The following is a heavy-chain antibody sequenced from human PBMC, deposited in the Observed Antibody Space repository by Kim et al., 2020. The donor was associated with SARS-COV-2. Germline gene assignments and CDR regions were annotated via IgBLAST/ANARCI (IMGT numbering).Heavy chain of an antibody. Sequence: GGSLRLSCAASGFTFSSYDMHWVRQATGKGLEWVSAIGTAGDTYYPGSVKGRFTISRENAKNSLYLQMNSLRAGDTAVYYCARDLGYGVGFDYWGQGTLVTVSS. CDR2: IGTAGDT. CDR3: ARDLGYGVGFDY. J-gene: IGHJ4*02. CDR1: GFTFSSYD. D-gene: IGHD4-17*01. V-gene: IGHV3-13*04.